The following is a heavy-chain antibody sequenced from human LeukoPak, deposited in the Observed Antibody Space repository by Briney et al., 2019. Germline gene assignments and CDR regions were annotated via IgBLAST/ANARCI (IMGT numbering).Heavy chain of an antibody. V-gene: IGHV4-61*08. CDR2: ISYSGST. D-gene: IGHD3-10*01. CDR1: GASVSSAGFH. CDR3: ANYKRGPGNYYIDY. J-gene: IGHJ4*02. Sequence: SETLSLTCTVSGASVSSAGFHWSWIRQPPGQRLAWIGYISYSGSTNYNPSLKSQVTISLDTSNNQFSLKLSSLTAADTAMYYCANYKRGPGNYYIDYWGQGTLVTVSS.